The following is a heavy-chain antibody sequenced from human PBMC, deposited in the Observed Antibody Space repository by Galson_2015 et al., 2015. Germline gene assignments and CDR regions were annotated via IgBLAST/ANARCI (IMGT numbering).Heavy chain of an antibody. CDR2: IIPIFGTA. CDR3: ARETGYYPHYYYGMDV. CDR1: GGTFSSYA. D-gene: IGHD3-9*01. J-gene: IGHJ6*02. V-gene: IGHV1-69*13. Sequence: SVKVSCKASGGTFSSYAISWVRQAPGQGLEWMGGIIPIFGTANYAQKFQGRVTITADESTSTAYMELSSLRSEDTAVYYCARETGYYPHYYYGMDVWGQGTTVTVSS.